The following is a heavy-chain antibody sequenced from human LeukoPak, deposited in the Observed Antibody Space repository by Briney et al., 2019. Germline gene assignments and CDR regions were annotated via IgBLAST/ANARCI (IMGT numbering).Heavy chain of an antibody. CDR3: ARAEWELPVPDY. CDR2: ISAYNGNT. CDR1: GYTFTSYG. J-gene: IGHJ4*02. V-gene: IGHV1-18*01. D-gene: IGHD1-26*01. Sequence: VASVKVSCKASGYTFTSYGISWVRQAPGQGLEWMGWISAYNGNTNYAQKLQGRVTMTTDTSTSTAYMELRSLRSDDTAVCYCARAEWELPVPDYWGQGTLVTVSS.